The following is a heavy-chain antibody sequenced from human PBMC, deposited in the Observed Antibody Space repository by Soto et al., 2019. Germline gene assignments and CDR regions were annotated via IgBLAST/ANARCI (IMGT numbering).Heavy chain of an antibody. CDR2: IYYSGST. V-gene: IGHV4-31*01. CDR3: ASFTSTRWGTYYYYYGMDV. J-gene: IGHJ6*02. CDR1: AGSISSGGYY. Sequence: SETLSRTCTVSAGSISSGGYYHSWIRQHPGKGLEWIGYIYYSGSTYYNLSLKSPVTIAVDTSKTQFSLKLSSVTAADTAVYYCASFTSTRWGTYYYYYGMDVWGQGTMVTVSS. D-gene: IGHD2-2*01.